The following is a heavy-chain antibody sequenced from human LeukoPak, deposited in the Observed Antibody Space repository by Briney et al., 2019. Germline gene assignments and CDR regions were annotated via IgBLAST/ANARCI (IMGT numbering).Heavy chain of an antibody. CDR2: ISWNSGSI. Sequence: GGSLRLSCAASGFTFDDYAMHWVRQAPGKGLEWVSGISWNSGSIGYADSVKGRFTISRDNAKNSLYLQMNSLRAEDTALYYCAKDISWGGTSYFDYWGQGTLVTVSS. CDR3: AKDISWGGTSYFDY. D-gene: IGHD1-1*01. J-gene: IGHJ4*02. CDR1: GFTFDDYA. V-gene: IGHV3-9*01.